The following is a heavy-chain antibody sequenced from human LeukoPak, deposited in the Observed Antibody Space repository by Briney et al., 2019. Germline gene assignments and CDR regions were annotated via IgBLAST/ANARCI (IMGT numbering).Heavy chain of an antibody. CDR2: FDPEDGET. D-gene: IGHD5-18*01. CDR1: GYTLTELS. CDR3: ARSGYSYGYDDFDY. J-gene: IGHJ4*02. V-gene: IGHV1-24*01. Sequence: ASVKVSCKVSGYTLTELSMHWVRQAPGKGLEWMGGFDPEDGETIYAQRFQGRVTMTEDTSTDTAYMELSSLRSEDTAVYYCARSGYSYGYDDFDYWGQGTLVTVSS.